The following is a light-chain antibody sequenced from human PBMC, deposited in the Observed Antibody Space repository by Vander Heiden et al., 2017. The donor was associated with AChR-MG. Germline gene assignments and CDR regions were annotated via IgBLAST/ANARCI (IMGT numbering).Light chain of an antibody. CDR1: TSHSGYA. V-gene: IGLV4-69*01. CDR2: LDSDGRH. J-gene: IGLJ1*01. Sequence: QLVLTQSPSASASPGASVKLTCTPRTSHSGYAIAWHLLQPETGPRYLMKLDSDGRHSKGDGFPDRFSVSRSGAGRYLTISSLQSGDGGDYYCQTWGTDIPYVFGPGTKVTVL. CDR3: QTWGTDIPYV.